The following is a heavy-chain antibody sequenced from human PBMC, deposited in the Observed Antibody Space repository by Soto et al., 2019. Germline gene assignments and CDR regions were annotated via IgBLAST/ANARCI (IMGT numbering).Heavy chain of an antibody. V-gene: IGHV1-3*01. CDR1: GYTFTSYA. J-gene: IGHJ5*02. CDR2: INAGNGNT. CDR3: ARDGEGYCSGGSCPNWFDP. Sequence: QVPLVQSGAEVKKPGASVKVSCKASGYTFTSYAMHWVRQAPGQRLEWMGWINAGNGNTKYSQKFQGRVTITRDTSASTAYMELSSLRSEDTAVYYCARDGEGYCSGGSCPNWFDPWGQGTLVTVSS. D-gene: IGHD2-15*01.